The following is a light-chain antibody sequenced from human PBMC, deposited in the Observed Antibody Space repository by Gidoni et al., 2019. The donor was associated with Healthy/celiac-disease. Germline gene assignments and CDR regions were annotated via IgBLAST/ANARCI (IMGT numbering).Light chain of an antibody. J-gene: IGKJ5*01. CDR2: DAS. Sequence: EIVLTQSPATLSLSPGERATLSCRASQSVSSYLAWYQQKPGQAPRLLIYDASNRATGSPARFSGSGYGTDFTLTISSLEPEDFAVYYCQQRSNWPITFGQGTRLEIK. CDR3: QQRSNWPIT. V-gene: IGKV3-11*01. CDR1: QSVSSY.